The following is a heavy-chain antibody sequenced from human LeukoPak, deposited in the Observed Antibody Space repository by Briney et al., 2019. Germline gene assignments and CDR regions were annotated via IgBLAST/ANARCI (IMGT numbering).Heavy chain of an antibody. J-gene: IGHJ6*02. V-gene: IGHV1-69*13. CDR1: GGTFSNDA. Sequence: GASVKVSCKASGGTFSNDAISWMRQAPGQGLEWMGEIIPIFGPTNYAQNFKGRVTITADESMSTTYMEVSSLRSEDTAVYYCARESWSPPYYYFGLDVWGQGTTVTVSS. CDR3: ARESWSPPYYYFGLDV. CDR2: IIPIFGPT. D-gene: IGHD2-8*02.